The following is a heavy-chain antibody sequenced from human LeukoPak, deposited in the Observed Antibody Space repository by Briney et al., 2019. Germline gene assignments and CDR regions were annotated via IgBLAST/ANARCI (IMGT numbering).Heavy chain of an antibody. CDR1: GFTFSSYS. V-gene: IGHV3-48*02. J-gene: IGHJ6*02. CDR3: GGEFSSSPASMDV. Sequence: GGSLRLSCAASGFTFSSYSMNWVRQAPGKGLEWVSYISSSSSTIYYADSVRGRFTISRDNAKNSLYLQMNSLREEDTAVYYCGGEFSSSPASMDVWGQGATVTVSS. D-gene: IGHD6-13*01. CDR2: ISSSSSTI.